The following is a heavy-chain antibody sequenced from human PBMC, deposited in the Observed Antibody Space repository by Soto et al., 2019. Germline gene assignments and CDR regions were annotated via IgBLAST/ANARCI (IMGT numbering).Heavy chain of an antibody. Sequence: PGGSLRLSCAASGFTFSSYAMHWVRQAPGKGLEWVAVISYDGSNKNYADSVKGRITISRDNSKNTLYLQMNSMKAEDTAVYYCARGYDFWSGYYYPYGMDVWGQGTTVTVSS. D-gene: IGHD3-3*01. CDR2: ISYDGSNK. J-gene: IGHJ6*02. CDR3: ARGYDFWSGYYYPYGMDV. V-gene: IGHV3-30-3*01. CDR1: GFTFSSYA.